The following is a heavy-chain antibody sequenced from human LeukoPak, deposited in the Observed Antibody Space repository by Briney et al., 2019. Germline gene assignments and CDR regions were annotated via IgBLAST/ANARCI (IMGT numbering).Heavy chain of an antibody. CDR3: AREHYDILTGYPDYFDY. V-gene: IGHV4-61*02. Sequence: SETLSLTCTVAGGSISSGSYYWSWIRQPAGKGLEWIGRIYTSGSTNYNPSLKSRVTISVDTSKNQFSLKLSSVTVADTAVYYCAREHYDILTGYPDYFDYCGQGTLVTVSS. D-gene: IGHD3-9*01. CDR1: GGSISSGSYY. CDR2: IYTSGST. J-gene: IGHJ4*02.